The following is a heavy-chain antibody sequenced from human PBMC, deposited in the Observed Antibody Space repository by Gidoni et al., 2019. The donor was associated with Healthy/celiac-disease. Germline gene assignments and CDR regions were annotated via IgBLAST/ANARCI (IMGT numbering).Heavy chain of an antibody. J-gene: IGHJ2*01. CDR2: INHSGST. CDR3: ARGSAYYDSSGYSRNYWYFDL. Sequence: QVQLQQWGAGLLKPSETLSLTCAVYGGSFRGYYWSWIRQPPGKGLEWIGEINHSGSTNYNPSLKSRVTISVDTSKNQFSLKLSSVTAADTAVYYCARGSAYYDSSGYSRNYWYFDLWGRGTLVTVSS. V-gene: IGHV4-34*01. CDR1: GGSFRGYY. D-gene: IGHD3-22*01.